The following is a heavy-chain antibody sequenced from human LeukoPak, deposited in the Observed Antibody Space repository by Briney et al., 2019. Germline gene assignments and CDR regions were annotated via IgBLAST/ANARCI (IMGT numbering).Heavy chain of an antibody. Sequence: PGGSLRLSCAASGFTFSSYSMNWVRQAPGKGLEWVANINQDGSKKYYVDSVKGRFTISRDNVKNSVYLQMNSLRAEGTAVYSCARSIPPRNIVVVSQYYYYYGMDVWGQGTTVTVSS. D-gene: IGHD2-15*01. V-gene: IGHV3-7*01. CDR3: ARSIPPRNIVVVSQYYYYYGMDV. CDR1: GFTFSSYS. CDR2: INQDGSKK. J-gene: IGHJ6*02.